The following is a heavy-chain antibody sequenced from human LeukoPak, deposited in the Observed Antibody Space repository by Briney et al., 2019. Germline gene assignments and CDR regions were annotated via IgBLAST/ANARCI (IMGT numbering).Heavy chain of an antibody. D-gene: IGHD2-2*01. CDR1: GYSFTSYW. J-gene: IGHJ5*02. CDR3: ARLGCSSTSCFGWFDP. CDR2: IYPGDSDT. Sequence: GESLKISCKGSGYSFTSYWIGWVRPMPGKGLEWMGIIYPGDSDTRYSPSFQGQVTISADKSISTAYLPWSSLKASDTAMYYCARLGCSSTSCFGWFDPWGQGTLVTVSS. V-gene: IGHV5-51*01.